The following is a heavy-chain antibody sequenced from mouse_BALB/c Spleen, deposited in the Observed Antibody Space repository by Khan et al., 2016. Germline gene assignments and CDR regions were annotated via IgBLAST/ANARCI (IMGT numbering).Heavy chain of an antibody. V-gene: IGHV3-1*02. Sequence: EVKLLESGPDLVKPSQSLSLTCTVTGYSITSGYSWHWIRQSPGKKLEWMAYIHYSGTTNYNPSLKSRISITRDTSKNQFFLQLNSVTTEDTATXYCASYDYYDPWFAYWGQGTLVTVSA. J-gene: IGHJ3*01. D-gene: IGHD2-4*01. CDR3: ASYDYYDPWFAY. CDR2: IHYSGTT. CDR1: GYSITSGYS.